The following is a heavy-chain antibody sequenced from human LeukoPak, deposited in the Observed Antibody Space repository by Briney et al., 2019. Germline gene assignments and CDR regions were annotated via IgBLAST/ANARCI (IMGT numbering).Heavy chain of an antibody. V-gene: IGHV4-30-4*08. D-gene: IGHD3-22*01. J-gene: IGHJ3*02. CDR1: GGSISSGDYY. CDR3: ARRIPYYYDSSGYRDAFDI. Sequence: SETLSLTCTVSGGSISSGDYYWSWIRQPPGKGLEWIGYIYYSGSTYYNPSLKSRVTISVDTSKNQFSLKLSSVTAADTAVYYCARRIPYYYDSSGYRDAFDIWGQGTMVTVSS. CDR2: IYYSGST.